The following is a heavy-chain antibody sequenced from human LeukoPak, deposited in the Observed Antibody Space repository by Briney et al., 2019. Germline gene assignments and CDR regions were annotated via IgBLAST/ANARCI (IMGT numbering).Heavy chain of an antibody. V-gene: IGHV4-61*02. CDR1: GGSISSGSYY. CDR3: ARSQGSGSNYYYYYYMDV. Sequence: SQTLSLTCTVSGGSISSGSYYWSWIRQPAGKGLEWIGRIYTSGSTNYNPSLKSRVTISVDTSKNQFSLKLSSVTAADTAVYYCARSQGSGSNYYYYYYMDVWGKGTTVTISS. D-gene: IGHD1-26*01. CDR2: IYTSGST. J-gene: IGHJ6*03.